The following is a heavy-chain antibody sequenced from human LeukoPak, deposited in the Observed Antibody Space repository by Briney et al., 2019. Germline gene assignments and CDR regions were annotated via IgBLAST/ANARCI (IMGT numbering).Heavy chain of an antibody. Sequence: GGSLRLSCAAYGFTFSGSAIHSVRQSSGKGLEWVGQIDKKDKGYATATAYAASVKGRFTISRVDSINTAYLQMKSLRAVHTALYYCTWHSGTDNWCDPWGQGTLVTVSS. CDR2: IDKKDKGYATAT. CDR1: GFTFSGSA. D-gene: IGHD1-26*01. J-gene: IGHJ5*02. CDR3: TWHSGTDNWCDP. V-gene: IGHV3-73*01.